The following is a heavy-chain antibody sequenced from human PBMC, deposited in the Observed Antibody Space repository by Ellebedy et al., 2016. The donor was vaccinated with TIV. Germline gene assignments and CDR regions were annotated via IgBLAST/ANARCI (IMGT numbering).Heavy chain of an antibody. V-gene: IGHV4-31*03. Sequence: LRLSCTVSGGSVSSDGFFWSWIRQRPGKGLEWIGYVSYSGSTNYIPSLKSRLTMSIDTSKNQFSLNLKSVTAADTAVYYCATRPYRSGQPFYGVFDYWGQGTLVTVSS. CDR3: ATRPYRSGQPFYGVFDY. CDR1: GGSVSSDGFF. J-gene: IGHJ4*02. D-gene: IGHD3-22*01. CDR2: VSYSGST.